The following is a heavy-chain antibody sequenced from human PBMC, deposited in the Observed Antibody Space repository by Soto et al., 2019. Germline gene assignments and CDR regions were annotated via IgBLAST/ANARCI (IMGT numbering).Heavy chain of an antibody. V-gene: IGHV1-58*01. J-gene: IGHJ4*02. CDR3: AADMVRGY. D-gene: IGHD3-10*01. Sequence: QMQLVQSGPEVKKPGTSVKVSCKASGFTFTSSAVQWVRQARGQRLEWIGWIVVGSGNTNYAQKFQERVXXTGDMSTSTAYVELSSLRSEDTAVYYCAADMVRGYWGQGTLVTVSS. CDR2: IVVGSGNT. CDR1: GFTFTSSA.